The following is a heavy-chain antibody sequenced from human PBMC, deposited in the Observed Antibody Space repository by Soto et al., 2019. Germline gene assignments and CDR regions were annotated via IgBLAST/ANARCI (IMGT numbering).Heavy chain of an antibody. Sequence: QVHLMQSGAEVKKPGASVKVSCKASGYTFTYYEITWVRQAPGQGLEWMGWISAYSGNTNYAQKLQGRLTMTTDTSKTTAYRELRSLRSDDTAVYYCARVVKAGDYGDYGRYYFDYWGHGTLVTVSS. CDR2: ISAYSGNT. D-gene: IGHD4-17*01. CDR3: ARVVKAGDYGDYGRYYFDY. J-gene: IGHJ4*01. V-gene: IGHV1-18*04. CDR1: GYTFTYYE.